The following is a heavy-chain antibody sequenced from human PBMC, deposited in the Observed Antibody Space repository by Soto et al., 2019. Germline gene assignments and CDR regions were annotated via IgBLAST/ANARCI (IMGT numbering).Heavy chain of an antibody. CDR3: ARDDRGMFSSSSHDY. CDR1: GYTFTSYG. J-gene: IGHJ4*02. D-gene: IGHD6-6*01. CDR2: ISAYNGNT. Sequence: QVQLVQSGAEVKKPGASVKVSCKASGYTFTSYGISWVRQAPGQVLEWMGWISAYNGNTNYAQKLQGRVTMTTDTSTSTAYMELRSLRSDDTAVYYCARDDRGMFSSSSHDYWGQGTLVTVSS. V-gene: IGHV1-18*01.